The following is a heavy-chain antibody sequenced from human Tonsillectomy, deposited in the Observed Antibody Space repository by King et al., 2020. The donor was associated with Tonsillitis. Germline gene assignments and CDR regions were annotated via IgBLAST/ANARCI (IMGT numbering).Heavy chain of an antibody. CDR3: ERDQGFIGYGSGSYPDY. D-gene: IGHD3-10*01. V-gene: IGHV3-30-3*01. J-gene: IGHJ4*02. Sequence: QLVQSGGGVVQPGRSLRLSCAASGFTFTTYAMHWVRQAPGRGLEWVAVISYDGSNKYYADSVKGRFTISRNNSKNTLYLQMNSLRAEDTAVYYCERDQGFIGYGSGSYPDYWGQGTLVTVSS. CDR2: ISYDGSNK. CDR1: GFTFTTYA.